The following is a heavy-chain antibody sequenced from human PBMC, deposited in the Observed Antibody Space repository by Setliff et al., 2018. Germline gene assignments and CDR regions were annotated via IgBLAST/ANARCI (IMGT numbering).Heavy chain of an antibody. CDR2: ISSSSTYI. J-gene: IGHJ4*02. Sequence: SLRLSCAASGFTFSSYGMNWVRQAPGKGLEWVSVISSSSTYISYADSLKGRFTVSRDNAKNSLYLQMNSLRDEDTAVYYCARDLWARDSPGAGPFDSWGQGTLVTVSS. V-gene: IGHV3-21*01. CDR3: ARDLWARDSPGAGPFDS. CDR1: GFTFSSYG. D-gene: IGHD3-22*01.